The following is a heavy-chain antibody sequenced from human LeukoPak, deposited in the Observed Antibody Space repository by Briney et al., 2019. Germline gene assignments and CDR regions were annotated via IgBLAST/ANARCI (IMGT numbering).Heavy chain of an antibody. D-gene: IGHD4-17*01. CDR1: GYTFTSYY. Sequence: ASVKVSCKASGYTFTSYYMHWVRQAPGQGLEWMGLINPNTGVTKFAQKFHGRVTMSRDTSISTAYMELNRLTSDDSAVYYCARGDYGRGDPWGQGSLVTVSA. CDR2: INPNTGVT. CDR3: ARGDYGRGDP. J-gene: IGHJ5*02. V-gene: IGHV1-2*06.